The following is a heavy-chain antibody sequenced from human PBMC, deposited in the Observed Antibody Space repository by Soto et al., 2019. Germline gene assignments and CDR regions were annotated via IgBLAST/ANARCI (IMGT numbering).Heavy chain of an antibody. D-gene: IGHD3-10*01. CDR2: IWYDGSNK. CDR3: ARARGFGDYDY. V-gene: IGHV3-33*01. Sequence: QVQLVESGGGVVQPGRSLRLSCAASGFTFSSYGMHWVRQAPGKGLEWVAVIWYDGSNKYYADSVKGRFTISRDNSKNTLYLQMNSLRAEDTAVYYCARARGFGDYDYWGQGTLATVSS. J-gene: IGHJ4*02. CDR1: GFTFSSYG.